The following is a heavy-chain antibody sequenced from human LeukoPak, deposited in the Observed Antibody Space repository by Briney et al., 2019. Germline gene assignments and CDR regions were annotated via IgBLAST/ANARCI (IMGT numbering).Heavy chain of an antibody. CDR1: RFTFSTYS. J-gene: IGHJ4*02. D-gene: IGHD1-26*01. CDR2: ISSSSSYI. CDR3: ASSGSYTTDY. Sequence: GGSLRLSCAASRFTFSTYSMNWVRQAPGKGLEWVSSISSSSSYIYYADSVKGRFTISRDNAKNSLYLQMNSLRAEDTAVYYCASSGSYTTDYWGQGTLVTVSS. V-gene: IGHV3-21*01.